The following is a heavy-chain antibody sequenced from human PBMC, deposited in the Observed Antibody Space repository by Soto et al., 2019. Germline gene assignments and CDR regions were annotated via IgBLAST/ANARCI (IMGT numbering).Heavy chain of an antibody. J-gene: IGHJ6*02. D-gene: IGHD4-17*01. CDR2: IYYSGIT. CDR3: ARDRDYGGNSGSGIGYYYYGMDV. V-gene: IGHV4-59*01. Sequence: SETLSLTCTVSGGSISSYYWSWIRQPPGKGLEWIGYIYYSGITNYNPSLKSRVTISVDTSKNQFSLKLSSVTAADTAVYYCARDRDYGGNSGSGIGYYYYGMDVWGQGTTVTVSS. CDR1: GGSISSYY.